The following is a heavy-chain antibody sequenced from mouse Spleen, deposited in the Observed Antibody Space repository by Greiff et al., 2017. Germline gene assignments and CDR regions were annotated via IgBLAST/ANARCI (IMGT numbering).Heavy chain of an antibody. Sequence: QVQLKQSGAELVRPGVSVKISCKGSGYTFTDYAMHWVKQSHAKSLEWIGVISTYYGDASYNQKFKGKATMTVDKSSSTAYMELARLTSEDSAIYYCARGDSSGYQGYYAMDYWGQGTSVTVSS. CDR1: GYTFTDYA. D-gene: IGHD3-2*01. CDR3: ARGDSSGYQGYYAMDY. CDR2: ISTYYGDA. V-gene: IGHV1S137*01. J-gene: IGHJ4*01.